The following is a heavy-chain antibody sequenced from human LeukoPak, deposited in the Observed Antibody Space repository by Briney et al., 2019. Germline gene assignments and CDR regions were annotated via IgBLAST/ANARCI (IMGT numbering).Heavy chain of an antibody. V-gene: IGHV4-34*01. J-gene: IGHJ4*02. D-gene: IGHD2-2*01. Sequence: PSETLSLTCAVYGGSFSGYYWSWIRQPPGKGLEWIGEINHSGSTNYNPSPKSRVTISVDTSKNQFSLKLSSVTAADTAVYYCARPYCSSTSCYDWDDYWGQGTLVTVSS. CDR3: ARPYCSSTSCYDWDDY. CDR2: INHSGST. CDR1: GGSFSGYY.